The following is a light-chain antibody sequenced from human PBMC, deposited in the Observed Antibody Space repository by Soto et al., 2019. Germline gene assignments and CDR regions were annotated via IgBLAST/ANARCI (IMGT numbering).Light chain of an antibody. J-gene: IGKJ1*01. CDR3: QQYEIFLGT. Sequence: ASQSVSGWLAWYQQKPGEAPKLLIYDASALPRGVPSRFSGSGSGTKFTLTIASLQPDDFATYCCQQYEIFLGTFGPGTNVDIK. CDR1: QSVSGW. CDR2: DAS. V-gene: IGKV1-5*01.